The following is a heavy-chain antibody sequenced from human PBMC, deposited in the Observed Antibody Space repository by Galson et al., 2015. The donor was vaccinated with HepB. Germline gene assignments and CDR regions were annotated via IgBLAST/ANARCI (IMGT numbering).Heavy chain of an antibody. V-gene: IGHV4-31*03. CDR1: GDSISRRAYY. Sequence: TLSLTCSVSGDSISRRAYYWSWIRQHPGKGLEWIGYNYYSGSTYYNPSLRSRITISIDTSMNQFSLKLTSVTAADTAVYYCARDRGITPGGFDYWGQGILVTVSS. CDR2: NYYSGST. J-gene: IGHJ4*02. D-gene: IGHD3-10*01. CDR3: ARDRGITPGGFDY.